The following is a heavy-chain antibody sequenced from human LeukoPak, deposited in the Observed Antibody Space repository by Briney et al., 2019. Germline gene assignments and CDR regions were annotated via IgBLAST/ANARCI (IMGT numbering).Heavy chain of an antibody. CDR2: ISGSGGST. Sequence: GGSLGLSCAASGFTFSSYAMSWVRQAPGKGLEWVSAISGSGGSTYYADSVKGRFTISRDNSKNTLYLQMNSLRAEDTAVYYCARIQLWLWGYYYGMDVWGQGTTVTVSS. V-gene: IGHV3-23*01. CDR3: ARIQLWLWGYYYGMDV. J-gene: IGHJ6*02. CDR1: GFTFSSYA. D-gene: IGHD5-18*01.